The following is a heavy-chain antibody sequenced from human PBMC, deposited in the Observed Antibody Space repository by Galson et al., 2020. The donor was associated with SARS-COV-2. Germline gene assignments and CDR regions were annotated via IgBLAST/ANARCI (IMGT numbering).Heavy chain of an antibody. D-gene: IGHD3-10*01. CDR2: IGTAGDT. CDR1: GFTFSSYD. CDR3: ARAYSVRPPGEPPYGMDV. Sequence: GESLKISCAASGFTFSSYDMHWVRQATGKGLEWVSAIGTAGDTYYPGSVKGRFTISRENAKNSLYLQMNSLRAEDTAVYYCARAYSVRPPGEPPYGMDVWGQGTTVTVSS. V-gene: IGHV3-13*01. J-gene: IGHJ6*02.